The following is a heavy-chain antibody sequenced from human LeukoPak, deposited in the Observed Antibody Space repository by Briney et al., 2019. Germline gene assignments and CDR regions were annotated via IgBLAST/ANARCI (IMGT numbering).Heavy chain of an antibody. D-gene: IGHD6-6*01. CDR2: ISSSGSTI. CDR3: ARGIAARYVPDYYYYMDV. Sequence: PGGSLRLSCAASGFTFSTYAMHWVRQAPGKGLEWVSYISSSGSTIYYADSVKGRFTISRDNAKNSLYLQMNSLRAEDTAVYYCARGIAARYVPDYYYYMDVWGKGTTVTVSS. V-gene: IGHV3-48*04. J-gene: IGHJ6*03. CDR1: GFTFSTYA.